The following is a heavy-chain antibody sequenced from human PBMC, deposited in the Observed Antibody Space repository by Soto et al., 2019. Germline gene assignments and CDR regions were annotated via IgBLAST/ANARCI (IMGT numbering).Heavy chain of an antibody. D-gene: IGHD3-9*01. CDR2: IDYSGST. CDR1: GGSISSYD. V-gene: IGHV4-59*08. CDR3: ARHPVRRSYYDILPGSLVGWFDP. J-gene: IGHJ5*02. Sequence: SETLSLTGAVSGGSISSYDWSCIRQPPVKGLEGICYIDYSGSTNYNPSLKSRVTISVDTSSNHFSRELSSVTSSDTAVYYCARHPVRRSYYDILPGSLVGWFDPWGQGTLVTVSS.